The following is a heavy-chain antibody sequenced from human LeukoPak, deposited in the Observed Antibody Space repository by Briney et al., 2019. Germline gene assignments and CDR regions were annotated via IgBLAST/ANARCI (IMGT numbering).Heavy chain of an antibody. V-gene: IGHV3-30-3*01. J-gene: IGHJ6*02. CDR3: AREWDQGYYDSSGYWLSYGMDV. Sequence: PGRSLRLSCAASGFTFSTYAMHWVRQAPGKGLEWVAVISYDGSSKYYADSVKGRFTISRDNSKKTLYLQMNSLRAEDTAVYYCAREWDQGYYDSSGYWLSYGMDVWGQGTTVTVSS. CDR2: ISYDGSSK. CDR1: GFTFSTYA. D-gene: IGHD3-22*01.